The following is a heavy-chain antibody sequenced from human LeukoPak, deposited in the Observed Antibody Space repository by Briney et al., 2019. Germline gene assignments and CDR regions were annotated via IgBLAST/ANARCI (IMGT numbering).Heavy chain of an antibody. V-gene: IGHV1-2*02. CDR3: ARGSTMVRGVILNWFDP. CDR1: GYTFTGYY. Sequence: ASVTVSCKASGYTFTGYYMHWVRQAPGQGLEWMGWINPNSGGTNYAQTFQGRVTMTRDTSISTAYMELSRLRSDDTAVYYCARGSTMVRGVILNWFDPWGQGTLVTVSS. J-gene: IGHJ5*02. CDR2: INPNSGGT. D-gene: IGHD3-10*01.